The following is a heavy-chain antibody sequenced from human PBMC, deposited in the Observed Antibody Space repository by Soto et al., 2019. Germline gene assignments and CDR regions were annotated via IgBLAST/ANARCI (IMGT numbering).Heavy chain of an antibody. D-gene: IGHD2-21*02. CDR2: ISYDGSNK. J-gene: IGHJ4*02. V-gene: IGHV3-30-3*01. CDR3: AGTMLAYCGGDCPIDY. Sequence: QVQLVESGGGVVQPGRSLRLSCAASGFTFSSYAMHWVRQAPGKGLEWVAVISYDGSNKYYADSVKGRFTISRDNSKNTLYLQMNSLRAEDTAVYYCAGTMLAYCGGDCPIDYWGQGTLVTVSS. CDR1: GFTFSSYA.